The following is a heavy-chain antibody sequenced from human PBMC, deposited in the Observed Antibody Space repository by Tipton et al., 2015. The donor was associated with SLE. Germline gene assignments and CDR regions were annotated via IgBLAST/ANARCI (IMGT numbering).Heavy chain of an antibody. CDR3: AGELVPFYYGMDV. CDR2: ITWDGGAT. CDR1: GFTFDDFA. J-gene: IGHJ6*02. V-gene: IGHV3-43D*04. D-gene: IGHD1-26*01. Sequence: SLRLSCAASGFTFDDFAMHWVRQTPEKGLDWVALITWDGGATYYADSVKGRFTISRDNSKDSLYLQMNSLRADDTAVYYCAGELVPFYYGMDVWGQGTTVTVSS.